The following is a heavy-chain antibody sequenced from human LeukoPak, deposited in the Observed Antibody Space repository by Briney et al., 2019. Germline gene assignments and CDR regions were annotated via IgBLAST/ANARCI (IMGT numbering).Heavy chain of an antibody. J-gene: IGHJ4*02. V-gene: IGHV3-23*01. CDR1: GFTFSSYA. D-gene: IGHD3-10*01. Sequence: GGSLRLSCAASGFTFSSYAMSWVRQAPGKGLEWVSAISGSGGSTYYADSVKGRFTISRDNSKNTLYLQMNSLRAEDTAVYYCAKDGTRLYVRGVISLDYWGQGTLVTVSS. CDR3: AKDGTRLYVRGVISLDY. CDR2: ISGSGGST.